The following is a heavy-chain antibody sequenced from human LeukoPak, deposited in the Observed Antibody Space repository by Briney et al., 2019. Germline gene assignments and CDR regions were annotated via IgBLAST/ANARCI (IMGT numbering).Heavy chain of an antibody. J-gene: IGHJ6*02. CDR1: GGSVSSTTYY. Sequence: SETLSLTCTVSGGSVSSTTYYWGWVRQPPGKGLEWIGNIYYSGSAYYSPSLKSRVTISVDTSKNQFSLKLSSVTAADTAVYYCATHAGTTAGTPNKASMDVWGQGTTVTVSS. CDR3: ATHAGTTAGTPNKASMDV. CDR2: IYYSGSA. V-gene: IGHV4-39*01. D-gene: IGHD4-23*01.